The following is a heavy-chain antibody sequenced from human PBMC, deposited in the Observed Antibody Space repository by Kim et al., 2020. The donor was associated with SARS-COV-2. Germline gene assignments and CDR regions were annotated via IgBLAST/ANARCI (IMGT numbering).Heavy chain of an antibody. D-gene: IGHD5-12*01. J-gene: IGHJ4*02. CDR3: AIGYSGFDFGY. Sequence: GESLKISCQASGYSFTAYWIGWVRQMPGKGLEWMGIIYLHDSNTRYSPSFQGQVTISADKTISTAYLQWSSLKASDTAIYYCAIGYSGFDFGYWGQGTLVTVSS. CDR2: IYLHDSNT. V-gene: IGHV5-51*01. CDR1: GYSFTAYW.